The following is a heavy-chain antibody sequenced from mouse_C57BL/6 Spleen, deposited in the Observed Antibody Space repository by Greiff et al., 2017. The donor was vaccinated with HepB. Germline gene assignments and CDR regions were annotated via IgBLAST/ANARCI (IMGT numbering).Heavy chain of an antibody. J-gene: IGHJ4*01. V-gene: IGHV5-4*01. CDR3: ANGDYYAMDY. Sequence: EVQVVESGGGLVKPGGSLKLSCAASGFTFSSYAMSWVRQTPEKRLEWVATISDGGSYTYYPDNVKGRFTISRDNAKNNLYLQMSHLKSEDTAMYYCANGDYYAMDYWGQGTSVTVSS. CDR2: ISDGGSYT. CDR1: GFTFSSYA.